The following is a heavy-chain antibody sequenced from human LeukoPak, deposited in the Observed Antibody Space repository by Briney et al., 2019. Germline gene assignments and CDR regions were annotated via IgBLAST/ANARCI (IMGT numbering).Heavy chain of an antibody. CDR2: INPNSGGT. Sequence: ASVKVSCEASGYTFTGYYMHWVRQAPGQGLEWMGWINPNSGGTNYAQKFQGRVTMTRNTSISTAYMELSSLRSEDTAVYYCARRGQRFLEWLVSSPDYYFDYWGQGTLVTVSS. V-gene: IGHV1-2*02. J-gene: IGHJ4*02. CDR1: GYTFTGYY. CDR3: ARRGQRFLEWLVSSPDYYFDY. D-gene: IGHD3-3*01.